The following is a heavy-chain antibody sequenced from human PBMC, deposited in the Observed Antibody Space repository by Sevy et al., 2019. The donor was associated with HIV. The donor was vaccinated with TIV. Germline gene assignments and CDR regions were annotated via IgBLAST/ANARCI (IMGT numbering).Heavy chain of an antibody. CDR1: GDSITSGSYI. CDR2: IFTSGST. J-gene: IGHJ6*03. D-gene: IGHD2-21*02. CDR3: ALENCGGDCYDYYYYYMDV. Sequence: SETLSLTCTVSGDSITSGSYIWSWIRQPAGKGLEWIGRIFTSGSTNYNPSLRSRVTISVDTSKNQFSLKLSSVTAADTAVYYCALENCGGDCYDYYYYYMDVWGKGTTVTVSS. V-gene: IGHV4-61*02.